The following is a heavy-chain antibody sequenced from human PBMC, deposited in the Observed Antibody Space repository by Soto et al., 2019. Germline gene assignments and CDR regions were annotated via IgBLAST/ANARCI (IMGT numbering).Heavy chain of an antibody. J-gene: IGHJ6*02. CDR3: ANDSPRYSDYCYYYYGMDV. CDR2: ISGSGGST. V-gene: IGHV3-23*01. Sequence: GGSLRLSCAASGFTFSSYAMSWVRQAPGKGLEWVSAISGSGGSTYYADSVKGRFTISRDNSKNTPYLQMNSLRAEDTAVYYCANDSPRYSDYCYYYYGMDVWGQGTTVTVSS. CDR1: GFTFSSYA. D-gene: IGHD4-17*01.